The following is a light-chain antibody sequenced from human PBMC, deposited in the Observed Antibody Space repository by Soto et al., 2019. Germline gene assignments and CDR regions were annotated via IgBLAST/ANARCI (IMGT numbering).Light chain of an antibody. J-gene: IGKJ5*01. V-gene: IGKV3-20*01. CDR2: GAS. CDR1: HSVSSNY. Sequence: EIVLTQSPDTLSLSPGEGATLSCRASHSVSSNYLAWYQQKPGQAPTLLIYGASRRATGIPDRFSGSGSGTDFTLTISRLEPEDFAMFYCQQYDNSITFGQGTRLEIE. CDR3: QQYDNSIT.